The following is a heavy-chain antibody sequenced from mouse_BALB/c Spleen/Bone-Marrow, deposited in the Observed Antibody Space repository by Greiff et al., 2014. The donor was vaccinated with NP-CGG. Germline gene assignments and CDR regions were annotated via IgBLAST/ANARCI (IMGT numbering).Heavy chain of an antibody. J-gene: IGHJ4*01. CDR2: INPSSGYT. Sequence: VQLQESGAELARPGASLKMSCKASGYTFTSYRMHWVKQRPGQGLEWIGYINPSSGYTNYNQKFKDKATLTADKSSSTAYMQLSSLTSGDSAVYYCARGGSGWAMDYWGQGTSVTVSS. CDR1: GYTFTSYR. V-gene: IGHV1-4*01. D-gene: IGHD2-3*01. CDR3: ARGGSGWAMDY.